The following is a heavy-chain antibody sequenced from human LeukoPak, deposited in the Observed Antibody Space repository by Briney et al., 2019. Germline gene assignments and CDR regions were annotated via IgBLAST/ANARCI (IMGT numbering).Heavy chain of an antibody. CDR3: AELGITMIGGV. V-gene: IGHV3-48*03. CDR1: GFTFSSYE. Sequence: GGSLRLSCAASGFTFSSYEMNWVRQAPGKGVEWVSYISSSGSTIYYADSVKGRFTISRDNAKNSLYLQMNSLRAQNTAVYYCAELGITMIGGVWGKGTTVTISS. D-gene: IGHD3-10*02. CDR2: ISSSGSTI. J-gene: IGHJ6*04.